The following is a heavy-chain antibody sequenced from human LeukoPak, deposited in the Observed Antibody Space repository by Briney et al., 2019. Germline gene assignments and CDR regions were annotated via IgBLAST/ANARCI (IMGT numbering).Heavy chain of an antibody. CDR3: TRDLTGSWTIDY. CDR2: ILHDGSDK. D-gene: IGHD3-9*01. CDR1: EFTFSSFA. V-gene: IGHV3-30*04. Sequence: PGGSLRLSCAAYEFTFSSFAMHWVRQAPGKGLEWVSVILHDGSDKFYADSAKGRFTVSRDNSKNTLYLQMNSLRVDDTALYYCTRDLTGSWTIDYWGQGTLVTVSS. J-gene: IGHJ4*02.